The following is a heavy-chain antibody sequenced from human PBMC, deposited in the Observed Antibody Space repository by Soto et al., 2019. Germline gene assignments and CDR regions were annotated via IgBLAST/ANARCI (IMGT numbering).Heavy chain of an antibody. CDR1: GYCSISGYY. CDR3: SRDLSCAYDSYFFAY. Sequence: PWKPLSLTCSVSGYCSISGYYSGGVRQSPEEGLEWLGGIDYGVRTYKNPSLKDRVSASVDLSKNQFSLNLRSVTAADTAVYFCSRDLSCAYDSYFFAYCVKATVCPASS. J-gene: IGHJ4*02. V-gene: IGHV4-38-2*02. D-gene: IGHD3-16*01. CDR2: IDYGVRT.